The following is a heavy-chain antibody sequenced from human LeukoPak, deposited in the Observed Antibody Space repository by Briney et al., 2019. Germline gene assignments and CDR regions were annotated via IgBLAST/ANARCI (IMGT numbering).Heavy chain of an antibody. CDR2: IFTGGSN. Sequence: PSETLSLTCTVSGGSISISGLSWSWIRQPAGKGLEWIGRIFTGGSNIYNPSFKSRVTMSVDTSKNQFSLRLSSVTAADTAVYYCAKDQAGPFWEWLVDWGQGTLVTVSS. CDR3: AKDQAGPFWEWLVD. J-gene: IGHJ4*02. D-gene: IGHD6-19*01. V-gene: IGHV4-4*07. CDR1: GGSISISGLS.